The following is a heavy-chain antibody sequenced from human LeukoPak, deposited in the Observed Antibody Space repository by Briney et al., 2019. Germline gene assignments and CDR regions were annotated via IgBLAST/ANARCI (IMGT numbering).Heavy chain of an antibody. CDR3: ARVPSDDYYDSSGYFDY. D-gene: IGHD3-22*01. CDR2: ISSSSRYI. J-gene: IGHJ4*02. Sequence: SGGSLRLSCAASGFTFSSYSMNWVRQAPGKGLEWVSSISSSSRYIYYADSVKGRFTISRDNAKNSLYLQMNSLRAEDRAVYYCARVPSDDYYDSSGYFDYWGQGTLVSVSS. CDR1: GFTFSSYS. V-gene: IGHV3-21*01.